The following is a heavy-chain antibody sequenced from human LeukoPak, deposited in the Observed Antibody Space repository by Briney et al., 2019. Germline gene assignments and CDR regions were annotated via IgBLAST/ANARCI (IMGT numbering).Heavy chain of an antibody. CDR2: IIPIFGTA. Sequence: SVKVSCKAAGGTFSSYAISWVRQAPGQGLEWMGGIIPIFGTANYAQKFQGRVTITGDESTSTAYMELSSLRSEDTAVYYCARVAAAGTPLGYWGQGTLVTVSS. J-gene: IGHJ4*02. CDR1: GGTFSSYA. D-gene: IGHD6-13*01. CDR3: ARVAAAGTPLGY. V-gene: IGHV1-69*13.